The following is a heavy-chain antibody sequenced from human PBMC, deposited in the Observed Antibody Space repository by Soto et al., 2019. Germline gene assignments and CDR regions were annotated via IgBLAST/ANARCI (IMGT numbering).Heavy chain of an antibody. CDR3: AKQGDYDGLFNY. CDR2: VSYDGRNK. Sequence: GGSLRLSCAASGFTFSSYGMHWVRQAPVKGLEWVAVVSYDGRNKYYGDSVKGRFTISRDNSKNTLYLQMDSLRAEDTAVYYCAKQGDYDGLFNYWGQGTMVTVYS. V-gene: IGHV3-30*18. CDR1: GFTFSSYG. J-gene: IGHJ4*02. D-gene: IGHD4-17*01.